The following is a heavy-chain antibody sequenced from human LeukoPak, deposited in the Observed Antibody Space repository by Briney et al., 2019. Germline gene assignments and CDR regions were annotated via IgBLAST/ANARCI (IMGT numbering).Heavy chain of an antibody. CDR1: GGSISSGDYY. CDR3: ARVSSGYDYYWFDP. J-gene: IGHJ5*02. V-gene: IGHV4-30-4*01. D-gene: IGHD5-12*01. CDR2: IYYSEST. Sequence: SETLSLTCTVSGGSISSGDYYWSWIRQPPGKGLEWIGYIYYSESTYYNPSLKSRVTISVDTSKNQFSLKLSSVTAADTAVYYCARVSSGYDYYWFDPWGQGTLVTVSS.